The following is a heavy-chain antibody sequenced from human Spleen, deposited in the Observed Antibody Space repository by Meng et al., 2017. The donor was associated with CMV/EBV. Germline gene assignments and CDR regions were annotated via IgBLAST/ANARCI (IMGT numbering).Heavy chain of an antibody. D-gene: IGHD2-8*01. CDR3: AREFYDGVGLLDYLDS. Sequence: SVKVSCKASGGTFSSYTISWVRQAPGQGLEWMGRIIPILGIANYAQKFQGRVTITADKSTSTAYMELSSLRSEDTAVYFCAREFYDGVGLLDYLDSWGQGTLVTVSS. CDR1: GGTFSSYT. CDR2: IIPILGIA. J-gene: IGHJ4*02. V-gene: IGHV1-69*02.